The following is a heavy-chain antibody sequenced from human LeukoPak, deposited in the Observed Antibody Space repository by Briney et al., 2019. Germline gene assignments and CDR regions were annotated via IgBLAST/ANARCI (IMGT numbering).Heavy chain of an antibody. V-gene: IGHV4-34*01. CDR2: INHSGST. CDR3: ALDLSSTSY. CDR1: GGSFSGYY. Sequence: PSETLSLTCAVCGGSFSGYYWSWIRQPPGKGLEWIGEINHSGSTNYNPSLKSRVTISVDTSKNQFSLKLSSVTAADTAVYYCALDLSSTSYWGQGTLVTVSS. D-gene: IGHD2-2*01. J-gene: IGHJ4*02.